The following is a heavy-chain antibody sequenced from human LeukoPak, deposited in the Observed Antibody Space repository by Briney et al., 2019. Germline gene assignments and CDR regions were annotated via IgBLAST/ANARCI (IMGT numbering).Heavy chain of an antibody. Sequence: ASVKVSCKASGYTFTSYAMNWVRQAPGRGLEWMGWINTNTGNPTYAQGFTGRFVFSLDTSVSTAYLQISSLKAEDTAVYYCARGEVYYGSGSYRIDFYYYYYMDVWGKGTPVTVSS. CDR3: ARGEVYYGSGSYRIDFYYYYYMDV. J-gene: IGHJ6*03. D-gene: IGHD3-10*01. CDR1: GYTFTSYA. V-gene: IGHV7-4-1*02. CDR2: INTNTGNP.